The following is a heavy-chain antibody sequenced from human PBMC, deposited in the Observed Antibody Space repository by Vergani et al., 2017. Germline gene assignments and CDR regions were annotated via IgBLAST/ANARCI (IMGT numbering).Heavy chain of an antibody. Sequence: QVQLVQSGAEVKKPGSSVKVSCKASGGTFSSYTISWVRQAPGQGLEWMGRIIPILGIANYAQKFQGRVTIPADKSTSTAYMELSSLRSEDTAVYYCARESQMCSGGSCYPDYWGQGTLVTVSS. CDR1: GGTFSSYT. V-gene: IGHV1-69*08. CDR3: ARESQMCSGGSCYPDY. CDR2: IIPILGIA. J-gene: IGHJ4*02. D-gene: IGHD2-15*01.